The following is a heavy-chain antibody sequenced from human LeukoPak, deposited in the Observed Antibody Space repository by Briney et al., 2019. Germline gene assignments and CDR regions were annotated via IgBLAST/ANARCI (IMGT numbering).Heavy chain of an antibody. D-gene: IGHD3-22*01. CDR2: ISGSGGST. CDR1: GFTFSNYA. V-gene: IGHV3-23*01. Sequence: PGGSLRLSCVDSGFTFSNYAMSWVRQAPGKGLEWVSGISGSGGSTYYADSVKGRFTISRDNAKNSLYLQMNSLRAEDTAVYYCARDIPKDYYDSSGYWDAFDIWGQGTMVTVSS. J-gene: IGHJ3*02. CDR3: ARDIPKDYYDSSGYWDAFDI.